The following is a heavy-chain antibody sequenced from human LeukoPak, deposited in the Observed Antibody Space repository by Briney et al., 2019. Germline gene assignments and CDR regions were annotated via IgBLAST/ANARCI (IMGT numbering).Heavy chain of an antibody. Sequence: GGSLRLSCAASGFTFSSYAMHWVRPAPGKGLEWVAVISYDGSNKYYADSVKGRFTISRDNSKNTLYLQMNSLRAEDTAVYYCAGDRADYWGQGTLVTVSS. J-gene: IGHJ4*02. CDR2: ISYDGSNK. V-gene: IGHV3-30-3*01. CDR3: AGDRADY. CDR1: GFTFSSYA.